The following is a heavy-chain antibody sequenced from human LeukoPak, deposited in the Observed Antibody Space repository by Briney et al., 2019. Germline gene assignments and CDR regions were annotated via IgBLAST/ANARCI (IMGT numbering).Heavy chain of an antibody. CDR3: AKSISGSFWFDP. CDR2: ISWNSGSI. CDR1: GFTFDDYA. Sequence: GGSLRLSCAASGFTFDDYAMHWVRHAPGKGLEWVSGISWNSGSIGYADSVKGRFTISRDNAKNSLYLQMNSLRAEDTAVYYCAKSISGSFWFDPWDQGTLVTVSS. J-gene: IGHJ5*02. D-gene: IGHD3-10*01. V-gene: IGHV3-9*01.